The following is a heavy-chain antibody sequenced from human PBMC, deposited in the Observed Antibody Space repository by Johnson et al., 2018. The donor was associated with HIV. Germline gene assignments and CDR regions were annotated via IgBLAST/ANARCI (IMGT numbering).Heavy chain of an antibody. CDR1: GFTFSSYA. J-gene: IGHJ3*02. V-gene: IGHV3-66*02. CDR3: ARDGRDLVTRGSFDI. Sequence: EVQLVESGGGVVQPGRSLRLSCAASGFTFSSYAMHWVRQAPGKGLEWVSVIFSVGGAYYADSVKGRFIISRDNSKNMLYLHMNSLRPEDTAVYYCARDGRDLVTRGSFDIWGQGTLVTVSS. D-gene: IGHD3-9*01. CDR2: IFSVGGA.